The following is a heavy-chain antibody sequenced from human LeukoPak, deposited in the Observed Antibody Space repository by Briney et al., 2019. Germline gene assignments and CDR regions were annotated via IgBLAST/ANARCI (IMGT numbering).Heavy chain of an antibody. CDR2: IYYSGST. CDR1: GDSISSYY. J-gene: IGHJ4*02. CDR3: ARDPRSHYFDY. V-gene: IGHV4-59*12. Sequence: SETLSLTCTVSGDSISSYYWSWIRQPPGKGLEWIGYIYYSGSTNYNPSLKSRVTISVDTSKNQFSPKLSSVTAADTAVYYCARDPRSHYFDYWGQGTLVTVSS.